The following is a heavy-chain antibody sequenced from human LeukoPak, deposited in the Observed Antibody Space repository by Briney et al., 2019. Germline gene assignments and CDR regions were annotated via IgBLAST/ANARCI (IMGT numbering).Heavy chain of an antibody. J-gene: IGHJ4*02. CDR1: GFTFSSYG. D-gene: IGHD3-10*01. CDR3: AKALATFLYYYASENGRYRYSFDY. CDR2: ISYDGSNK. Sequence: GRSLRLSCAASGFTFSSYGMHWVRQAPGKGLEGVAGISYDGSNKYYADSVKGRFTISRDNSKNPLSLQMNSLRAEDTAVYYCAKALATFLYYYASENGRYRYSFDYWGQGTLVTVSS. V-gene: IGHV3-30*18.